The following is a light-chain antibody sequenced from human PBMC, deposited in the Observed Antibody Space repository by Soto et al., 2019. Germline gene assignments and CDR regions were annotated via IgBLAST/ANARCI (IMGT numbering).Light chain of an antibody. V-gene: IGKV3-11*01. Sequence: EIVLTQSPATLSLSPGERATLSCRASQSVSSYLAWYQQKPGQAPRLLIYDASNRATGIRARFSGSGSGTDFTLTIISRETEDFAGYYCQQRSNWPTFGPGTRLAIK. CDR1: QSVSSY. CDR3: QQRSNWPT. J-gene: IGKJ5*01. CDR2: DAS.